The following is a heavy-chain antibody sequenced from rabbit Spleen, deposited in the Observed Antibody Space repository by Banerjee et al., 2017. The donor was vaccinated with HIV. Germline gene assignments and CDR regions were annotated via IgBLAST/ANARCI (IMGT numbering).Heavy chain of an antibody. V-gene: IGHV1S47*01. Sequence: QEQLVESGGGLVQPGGSLKLSCKASGFDFSVYGLSWVRQAPGKGLEWIGYIDPIFGGTYYASWVNGRFSISRENTQNTLYLQLSSLTVADTATYFCVRDQAGDADYGPYYLNLRGPGTLVTVS. CDR3: VRDQAGDADYGPYYLNL. J-gene: IGHJ4*01. CDR1: GFDFSVYG. D-gene: IGHD2-1*01. CDR2: IDPIFGGT.